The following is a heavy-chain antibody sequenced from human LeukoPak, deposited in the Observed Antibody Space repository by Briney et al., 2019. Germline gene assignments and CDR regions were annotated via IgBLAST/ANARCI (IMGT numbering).Heavy chain of an antibody. CDR3: TRGRAYYDSTGYYY. V-gene: IGHV4-59*01. D-gene: IGHD3-22*01. Sequence: SETLSLTCTVSGGSMTNYYWTWIRQSPGKGLEWIGHTYYSGNTNYNPSLKSRVTIPIDTSKNQFSLKLSSVTAADTAVYYCTRGRAYYDSTGYYYWGRGILVTVSS. J-gene: IGHJ4*02. CDR2: TYYSGNT. CDR1: GGSMTNYY.